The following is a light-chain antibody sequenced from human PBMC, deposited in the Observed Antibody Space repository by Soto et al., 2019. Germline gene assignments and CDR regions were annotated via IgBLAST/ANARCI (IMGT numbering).Light chain of an antibody. J-gene: IGKJ1*01. CDR3: QQSFVSPWT. CDR2: EAT. CDR1: QNIHKY. Sequence: DIQMTQSPSSLSASVGDRVTISCRSSQNIHKYLNWYQQRPGKAPKLLVYEATSLETGVSSKFSGSGSVTDFTLTINGLQPEDFASYYCQQSFVSPWTFGQGT. V-gene: IGKV1-39*01.